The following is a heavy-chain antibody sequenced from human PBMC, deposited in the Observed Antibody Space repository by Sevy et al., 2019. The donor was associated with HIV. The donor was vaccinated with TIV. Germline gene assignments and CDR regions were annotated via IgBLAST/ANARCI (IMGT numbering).Heavy chain of an antibody. V-gene: IGHV3-33*01. CDR1: GFTFSSYG. CDR2: IWYDGSNK. Sequence: GESLKISCAASGFTFSSYGMHWVRQAPGKGLEWVAVIWYDGSNKYYADSVKGRFTISRDNSKNTLYLQMNSLRAEDTAVYYCARPTTLPYYYDSSGYYRPDAFDIWGQWTMVTVSS. CDR3: ARPTTLPYYYDSSGYYRPDAFDI. D-gene: IGHD3-22*01. J-gene: IGHJ3*02.